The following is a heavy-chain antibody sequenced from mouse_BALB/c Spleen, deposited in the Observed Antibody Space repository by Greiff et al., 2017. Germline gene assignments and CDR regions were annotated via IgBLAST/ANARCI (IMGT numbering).Heavy chain of an antibody. CDR3: ARGKNYGSPFDY. Sequence: EVQLVESGGGLVQPGGSLKLSCAASGFTFSSYTMSWVRQTPEKRLEWVAYISNGGGSTYYPDTVKGRFTISRDNAKNTLYLQMSSLKSEDTAMYYCARGKNYGSPFDYWGQGTTLTVSS. CDR1: GFTFSSYT. CDR2: ISNGGGST. V-gene: IGHV5-12-2*01. D-gene: IGHD1-1*01. J-gene: IGHJ2*01.